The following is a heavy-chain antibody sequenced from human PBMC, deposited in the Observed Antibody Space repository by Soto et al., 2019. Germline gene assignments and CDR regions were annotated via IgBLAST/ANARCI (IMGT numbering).Heavy chain of an antibody. Sequence: QVQLVESGGGVVQPARSLRLSCAASGFTFSSYGMHWVRQAPGKGLEWVAVISYDGSNKYYADSVKGRFTISRDNSKNALYLQMNSLRAEDTAVYYSAKESHSSSWYSDWFDPWGQGTLVTVSS. CDR1: GFTFSSYG. V-gene: IGHV3-30*18. CDR2: ISYDGSNK. CDR3: AKESHSSSWYSDWFDP. D-gene: IGHD6-13*01. J-gene: IGHJ5*02.